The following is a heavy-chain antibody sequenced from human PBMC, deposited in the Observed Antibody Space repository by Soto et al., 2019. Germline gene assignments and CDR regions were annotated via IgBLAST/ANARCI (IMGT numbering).Heavy chain of an antibody. D-gene: IGHD3-16*02. V-gene: IGHV3-33*01. CDR2: IWYDGSNK. CDR3: ARDAADYDYIWGSYRLAYYFDY. Sequence: QVQLVESGGGVVQPGRSLRLSCAASGFTFSSYGMHWVRQAPGKGLEWVAGIWYDGSNKYYADSVKGRFTISRDNSKNTLYLQMNSLRAEDTAVYYCARDAADYDYIWGSYRLAYYFDYWGQGTLVTVSS. J-gene: IGHJ4*02. CDR1: GFTFSSYG.